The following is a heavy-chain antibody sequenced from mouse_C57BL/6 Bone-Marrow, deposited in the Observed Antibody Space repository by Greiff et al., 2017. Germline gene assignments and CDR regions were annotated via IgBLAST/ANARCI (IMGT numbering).Heavy chain of an antibody. J-gene: IGHJ4*01. CDR1: GFTFSDYY. V-gene: IGHV5-12*01. D-gene: IGHD2-5*01. Sequence: DVMLVESGGGLVQPGGSLKLSCAASGFTFSDYYMYWVRQTPEKRLEWVAYISNGGGSTYYPDTVKGRFTISRDNAKNTLYLQMSRLKSEDTAMYYCARRRSNYYYAMDYWGQGTSVTVSS. CDR3: ARRRSNYYYAMDY. CDR2: ISNGGGST.